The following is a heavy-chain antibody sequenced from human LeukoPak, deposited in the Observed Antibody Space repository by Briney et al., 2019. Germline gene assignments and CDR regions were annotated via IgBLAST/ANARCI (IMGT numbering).Heavy chain of an antibody. D-gene: IGHD3-3*01. J-gene: IGHJ5*01. Sequence: PGGSLRLSCAASGFTFSSYGMHWVRQAPGKGLEWVAVISYDGSNKYYVDSVKGRFTISRDNAKNTLYLQMNSLRVEDTAMYYCTRDWDHYDFDSWGQGVLVTVSS. V-gene: IGHV3-30*03. CDR1: GFTFSSYG. CDR2: ISYDGSNK. CDR3: TRDWDHYDFDS.